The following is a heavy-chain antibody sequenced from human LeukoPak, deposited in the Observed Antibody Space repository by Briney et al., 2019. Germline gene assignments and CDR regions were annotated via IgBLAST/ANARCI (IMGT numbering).Heavy chain of an antibody. CDR1: GFTFSSYG. CDR3: ARSGYDYGSGWYFDY. D-gene: IGHD5-12*01. CDR2: ISYDGSNK. V-gene: IGHV3-30*03. J-gene: IGHJ4*02. Sequence: GRSLRLSCAASGFTFSSYGMHWVRQAPGKGLEWVAVISYDGSNKYYADSVKGRFTISRDNSKNTLYLRMNSLRAEDTAVYYCARSGYDYGSGWYFDYWGQGTLVTVSS.